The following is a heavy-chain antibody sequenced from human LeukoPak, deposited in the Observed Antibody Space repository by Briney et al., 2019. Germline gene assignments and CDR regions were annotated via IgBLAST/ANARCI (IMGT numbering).Heavy chain of an antibody. D-gene: IGHD5-24*01. CDR1: GGTFSSYA. Sequence: EASVKVSCKASGGTFSSYAISWVRQAPGQGLEWMGGIIPIFGTANYAQKFQGRVTITADESTSTAYMELSSLRSEDTAVYYCARERGGYNPNPFDCWGQGTLVTVSS. J-gene: IGHJ4*02. CDR2: IIPIFGTA. CDR3: ARERGGYNPNPFDC. V-gene: IGHV1-69*13.